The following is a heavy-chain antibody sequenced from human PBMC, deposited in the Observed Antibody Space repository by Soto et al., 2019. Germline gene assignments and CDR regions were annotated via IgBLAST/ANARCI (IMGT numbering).Heavy chain of an antibody. CDR2: IYASGST. D-gene: IGHD1-1*01. J-gene: IGHJ4*02. CDR1: GGSISPYS. CDR3: ARGGMVIIPTATAFDY. V-gene: IGHV4-4*07. Sequence: SETLSLTCSVSGGSISPYSWSWIRQPAGKGLEWIGRIYASGSTNYTPSLKSRVTMSVATSKNQFSLKLTSVTAADTATYYCARGGMVIIPTATAFDYWGQGTLVTVSS.